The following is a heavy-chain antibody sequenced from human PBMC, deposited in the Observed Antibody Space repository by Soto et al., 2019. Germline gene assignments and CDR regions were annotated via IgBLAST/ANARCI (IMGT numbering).Heavy chain of an antibody. Sequence: LRLSCAASGFTFSSYAMSWVRQAPGKGLEWVSAISGSGGSIYYADSVKGRFTISRDNSKNTLYLQMNSLRAEDTAVYYCANEYCTNGVCYTGPYFDYWGQGTLVTVSS. D-gene: IGHD2-8*01. CDR1: GFTFSSYA. CDR2: ISGSGGSI. J-gene: IGHJ4*02. V-gene: IGHV3-23*01. CDR3: ANEYCTNGVCYTGPYFDY.